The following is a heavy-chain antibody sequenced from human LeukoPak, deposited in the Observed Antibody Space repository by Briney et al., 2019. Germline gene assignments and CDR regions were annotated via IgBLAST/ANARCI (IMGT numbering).Heavy chain of an antibody. CDR3: ARGVVPAAWNFQS. Sequence: SVKVSCKASGGTFSDYAISWVRQAPGQGLEWVGGIIPIFGTPNYAEKFQSRVTITADESTTTAYMEVTSLRSEDTATYYCARGVVPAAWNFQSWGQGSLVTVSS. D-gene: IGHD2-2*01. J-gene: IGHJ5*02. CDR2: IIPIFGTP. V-gene: IGHV1-69*13. CDR1: GGTFSDYA.